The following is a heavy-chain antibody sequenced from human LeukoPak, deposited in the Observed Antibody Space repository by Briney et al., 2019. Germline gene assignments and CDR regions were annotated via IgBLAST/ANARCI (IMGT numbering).Heavy chain of an antibody. CDR2: IYYSGST. CDR3: ASSPVDSSGWTRFQH. J-gene: IGHJ1*01. CDR1: GGSISSYY. D-gene: IGHD6-19*01. V-gene: IGHV4-59*01. Sequence: PSETLSLTCTVSGGSISSYYWSWIRQPPGKGLEWIGYIYYSGSTNYNPSLKSRVPISVDTSKNQFSLKLSSVTAADTAVYYCASSPVDSSGWTRFQHWGQGTLVTVSS.